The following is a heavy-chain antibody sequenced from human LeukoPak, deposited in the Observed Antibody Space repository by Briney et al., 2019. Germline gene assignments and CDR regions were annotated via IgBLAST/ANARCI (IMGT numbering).Heavy chain of an antibody. CDR3: ATSWDRLVDY. V-gene: IGHV1-8*01. CDR2: MNPNSGNT. CDR1: GYTFTSYD. D-gene: IGHD1-1*01. Sequence: ASVKVSCKASGYTFTSYDINWVRQASGQGLEWMGWMNPNSGNTGYAQKFQGRVTMTRDTSITTAYMELSSLKPEDTAVYYCATSWDRLVDYWGQGTLVTVSS. J-gene: IGHJ4*02.